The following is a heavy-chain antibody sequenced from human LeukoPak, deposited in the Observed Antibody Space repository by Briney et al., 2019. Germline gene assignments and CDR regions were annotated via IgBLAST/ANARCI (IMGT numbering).Heavy chain of an antibody. D-gene: IGHD1-14*01. Sequence: SETLSLTCTVSGRSISSYYWSWLRQPPGKGLEWIGYIYYSGSTNYNPSLKSRVTISVDTSKNQFSLKLSSVTAADTAVYYCARLPRRGVWLDPWGQGTLVTVSS. CDR3: ARLPRRGVWLDP. CDR1: GRSISSYY. J-gene: IGHJ5*02. CDR2: IYYSGST. V-gene: IGHV4-59*08.